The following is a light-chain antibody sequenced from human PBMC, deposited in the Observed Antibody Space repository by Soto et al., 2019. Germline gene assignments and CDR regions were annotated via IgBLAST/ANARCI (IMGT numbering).Light chain of an antibody. Sequence: DIQMTQSPSTLSASVGDRVTNTCRASQRISTWLAWYQQKPGKAPKLLIYDASTLESGVPSRFSGSGSGTEFTLTISSLQPDDFATYYCQQYNSYSTFGQGTKVDIK. J-gene: IGKJ1*01. V-gene: IGKV1-5*01. CDR1: QRISTW. CDR3: QQYNSYST. CDR2: DAS.